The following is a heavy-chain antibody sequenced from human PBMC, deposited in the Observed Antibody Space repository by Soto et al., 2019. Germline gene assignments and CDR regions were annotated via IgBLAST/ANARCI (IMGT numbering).Heavy chain of an antibody. V-gene: IGHV3-21*01. CDR1: GFTFSSSA. D-gene: IGHD6-19*01. J-gene: IGHJ5*02. CDR2: ISSSSSYI. Sequence: GGSLRLSCAASGFTFSSSAMSWVRQAPEKGLEWVSSISSSSSYIYYADSVKGRFTISRDNAKNSLYLQMNSLRAEDTAVYYCARDLYYSSGWYWFDPWGQGTLVTVSS. CDR3: ARDLYYSSGWYWFDP.